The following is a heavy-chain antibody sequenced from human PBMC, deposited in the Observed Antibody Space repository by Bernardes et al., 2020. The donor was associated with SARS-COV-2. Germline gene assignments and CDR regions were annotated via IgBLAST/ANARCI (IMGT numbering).Heavy chain of an antibody. CDR2: NSGYNGKA. V-gene: IGHV1-18*04. CDR3: ARVDIASLGYYYYGLDD. Sequence: ASVKVSCKASGYTFSSYGITWVRQAPGQGSEWMGWNSGYNGKAKYAQRLDSRVTMPTDASKGTSYMELKSLRSDGTAVYFCARVDIASLGYYYYGLDDWGQGTTVTVSS. J-gene: IGHJ6*02. CDR1: GYTFSSYG. D-gene: IGHD5-12*01.